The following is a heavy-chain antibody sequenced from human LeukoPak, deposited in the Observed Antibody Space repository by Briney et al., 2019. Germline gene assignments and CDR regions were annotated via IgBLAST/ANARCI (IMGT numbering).Heavy chain of an antibody. CDR3: ARVDVKGPFDY. J-gene: IGHJ4*02. V-gene: IGHV3-74*03. CDR1: AFTFSEYW. Sequence: GGSLRLSCTASAFTFSEYWMHWVRQAPGKGLVWVSRITNDGSRTMYADSVKGRFTISRDNAKNTLHLQMDSLRAEDTAVYYCARVDVKGPFDYWGQGTLVTVSS. D-gene: IGHD2/OR15-2a*01. CDR2: ITNDGSRT.